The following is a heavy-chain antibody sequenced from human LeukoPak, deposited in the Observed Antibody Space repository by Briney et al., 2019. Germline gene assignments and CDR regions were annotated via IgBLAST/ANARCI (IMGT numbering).Heavy chain of an antibody. Sequence: PGGSLRLSCAASGISFNNYGMSWVRQAPGKGLEWVSSISNGGHHTYYADSVRGRFTISRDNSKNTLYLQMDSLRAADTAVYYCAKVISSYRGYDSYWGQGTLVTVSS. CDR2: ISNGGHHT. CDR3: AKVISSYRGYDSY. V-gene: IGHV3-23*01. D-gene: IGHD5-12*01. J-gene: IGHJ4*02. CDR1: GISFNNYG.